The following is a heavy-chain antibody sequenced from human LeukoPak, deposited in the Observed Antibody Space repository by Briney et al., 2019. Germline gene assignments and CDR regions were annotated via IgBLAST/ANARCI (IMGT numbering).Heavy chain of an antibody. CDR3: AKDRTSVFIATFDI. CDR1: GFTFSRYA. D-gene: IGHD3-22*01. Sequence: PGGSLRLSCAASGFTFSRYAMSWVRQAPGKGLEWVSGISGSGDKTYSLDSVKGRFTISRDNAKKTLYVEMNSLRGEDTAVYYCAKDRTSVFIATFDIWGQGTMVTVS. V-gene: IGHV3-23*01. CDR2: ISGSGDKT. J-gene: IGHJ3*02.